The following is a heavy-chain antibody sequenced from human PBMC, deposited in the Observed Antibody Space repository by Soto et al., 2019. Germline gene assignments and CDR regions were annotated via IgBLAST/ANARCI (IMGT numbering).Heavy chain of an antibody. CDR3: AGVRFGSFDP. Sequence: QVQLQESGPGLVKPSQTLSLTCTVSGGSVSSGYYYWGWIRQSPGKGLEWIGYSYNSGKTFHNPSLKSRLTISVDTPKNQFALNLTSVTAADTAIYYCAGVRFGSFDPWGQGILVTVSS. J-gene: IGHJ5*02. D-gene: IGHD3-10*01. CDR2: SYNSGKT. V-gene: IGHV4-30-4*01. CDR1: GGSVSSGYYY.